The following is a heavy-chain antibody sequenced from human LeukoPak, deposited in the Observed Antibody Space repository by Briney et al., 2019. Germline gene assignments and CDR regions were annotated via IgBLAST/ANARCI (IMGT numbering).Heavy chain of an antibody. Sequence: SGGSLRLSCAASGFTFGDYAMHWVRQPPGKGLEWLSLITGEGDITYHADSVKGRFTISRDNNKNSLYLQMNSLRTEDTALYYCAKDTPTGDYVFDSWRQGTLVIVS. CDR1: GFTFGDYA. CDR3: AKDTPTGDYVFDS. D-gene: IGHD4-17*01. J-gene: IGHJ4*02. V-gene: IGHV3-43*02. CDR2: ITGEGDIT.